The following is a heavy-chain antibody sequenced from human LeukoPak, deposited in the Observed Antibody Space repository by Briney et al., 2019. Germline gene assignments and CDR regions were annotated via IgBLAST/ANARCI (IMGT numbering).Heavy chain of an antibody. Sequence: GGSLRLSCAASGFTFSSYGMHWVRQAPGKGLEWVAVIWYDGSNKYYADSVKGRFTISRDNSKNTLYLQMNSLRAEDTAVYYCARLFVDGQEPYYFDYWGQGTLVTVSS. CDR1: GFTFSSYG. CDR2: IWYDGSNK. V-gene: IGHV3-33*01. CDR3: ARLFVDGQEPYYFDY. J-gene: IGHJ4*02. D-gene: IGHD1-14*01.